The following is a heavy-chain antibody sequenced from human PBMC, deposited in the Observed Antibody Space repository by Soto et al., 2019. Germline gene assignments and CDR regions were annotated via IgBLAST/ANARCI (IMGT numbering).Heavy chain of an antibody. CDR1: GFTFSSHG. CDR3: AKDRGTSASRVWGHYYAMDV. V-gene: IGHV3-30*18. D-gene: IGHD6-6*01. J-gene: IGHJ6*02. Sequence: QVQLVESGGGVVQPGKSLRLSCVASGFTFSSHGMHWVRQAPGKGLEWVAVISYDGSNKYYADSVKGRFTISRDNSKNTVYLQMNSLGAEDTAVYYCAKDRGTSASRVWGHYYAMDVWGQGTTVTVSS. CDR2: ISYDGSNK.